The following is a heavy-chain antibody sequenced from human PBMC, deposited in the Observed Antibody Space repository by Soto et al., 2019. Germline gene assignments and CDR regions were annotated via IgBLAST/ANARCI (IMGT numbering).Heavy chain of an antibody. Sequence: GGSLRLSCTASGFTFGDYAMSWFRLAPGKGLGWVGFIRSKAYGGTTEYAATVKGRFTISRDDSKSMAYLQMTSLKTEDKAVYYCTRERPELLGDYWGHGTLVTVSS. CDR2: IRSKAYGGTT. D-gene: IGHD1-26*01. CDR3: TRERPELLGDY. J-gene: IGHJ4*01. V-gene: IGHV3-49*03. CDR1: GFTFGDYA.